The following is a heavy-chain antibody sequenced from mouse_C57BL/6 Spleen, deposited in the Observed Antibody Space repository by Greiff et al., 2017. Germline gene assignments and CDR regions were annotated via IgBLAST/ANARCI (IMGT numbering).Heavy chain of an antibody. Sequence: QVQLQQPGAELVKPGASVKMSCKASGYTFTSYWITWVKQRPGQGLEWIGDIYPGSGSTNYNEKFKSKATLTVDTSSSTAYMQLSSLTSEDSAVYYCARYSGTDWYFDVWGTGTTVTVSS. J-gene: IGHJ1*03. D-gene: IGHD3-3*01. CDR3: ARYSGTDWYFDV. CDR2: IYPGSGST. CDR1: GYTFTSYW. V-gene: IGHV1-55*01.